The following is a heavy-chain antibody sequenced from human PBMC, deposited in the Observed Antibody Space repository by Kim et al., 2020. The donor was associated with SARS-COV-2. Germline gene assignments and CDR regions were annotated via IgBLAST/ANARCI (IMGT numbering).Heavy chain of an antibody. Sequence: GGSLRLSCAASGFTFNNYGMTWVRQAPGKGLEWVSSIGTSGGSASYAYSVKGRFTFSRDNSKKTLYLQMNSLRVEDTAVYYCASRGLISGSYDFDYWGQGTLVTVSS. CDR1: GFTFNNYG. CDR2: IGTSGGSA. CDR3: ASRGLISGSYDFDY. V-gene: IGHV3-23*01. D-gene: IGHD1-26*01. J-gene: IGHJ4*02.